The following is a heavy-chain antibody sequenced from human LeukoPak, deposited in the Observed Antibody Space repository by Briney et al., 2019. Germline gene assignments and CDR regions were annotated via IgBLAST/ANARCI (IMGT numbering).Heavy chain of an antibody. Sequence: GGSLRLSCAASGFTFSSYAMSWVRQAPGKGLEWVAVISYDGSNKYYADSVKGRFTISRDNSKNTLYLQMNSLRAEDTAVYYCAKSSGYFDWLSYFDYWGQGTLVTVSS. V-gene: IGHV3-30*18. CDR2: ISYDGSNK. J-gene: IGHJ4*02. CDR1: GFTFSSYA. CDR3: AKSSGYFDWLSYFDY. D-gene: IGHD3-9*01.